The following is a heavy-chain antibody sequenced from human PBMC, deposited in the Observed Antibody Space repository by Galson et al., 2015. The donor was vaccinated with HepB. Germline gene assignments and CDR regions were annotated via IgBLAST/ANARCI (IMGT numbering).Heavy chain of an antibody. D-gene: IGHD4-11*01. CDR3: ARDAGGVPYSNHHYYYMDV. J-gene: IGHJ6*03. CDR1: GFTFSSYG. Sequence: SLRLSCAASGFTFSSYGMNWVRQAPGKGLEWVAVIWYDGSNKHYADSVKGRFTISRDNSKNTLYLQMNSLRAEDTAVYYCARDAGGVPYSNHHYYYMDVSRKGPTVRVSS. V-gene: IGHV3-33*01. CDR2: IWYDGSNK.